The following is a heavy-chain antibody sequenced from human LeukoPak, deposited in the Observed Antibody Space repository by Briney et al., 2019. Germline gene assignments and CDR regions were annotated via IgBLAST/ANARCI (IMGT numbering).Heavy chain of an antibody. V-gene: IGHV4-59*01. CDR2: IYHSGST. CDR1: GGSISSYY. J-gene: IGHJ4*02. CDR3: ASLFYYDSSGYSYYFDC. D-gene: IGHD3-22*01. Sequence: SETLSLTCTVSGGSISSYYWSWIRQPPGKGLEWIGHIYHSGSTNYNPSLKSRVTISVDTSKNQFSLKLSSVTAADTALYYCASLFYYDSSGYSYYFDCWGQGTLVTVSS.